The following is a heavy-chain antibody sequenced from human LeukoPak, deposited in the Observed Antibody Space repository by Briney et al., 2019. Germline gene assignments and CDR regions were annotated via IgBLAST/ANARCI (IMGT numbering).Heavy chain of an antibody. D-gene: IGHD2/OR15-2a*01. J-gene: IGHJ3*02. CDR2: ISSSGTTK. Sequence: HPGGSLRLSCAASGFTFSSYEMNWVRQGPGKGLEWASYISSSGTTKYYADSVKGRFTLSRDNAKKSLSLQMNSLRAEDTAIYYCARSNRDAFDMWGQGTVVTVSS. CDR3: ARSNRDAFDM. V-gene: IGHV3-48*03. CDR1: GFTFSSYE.